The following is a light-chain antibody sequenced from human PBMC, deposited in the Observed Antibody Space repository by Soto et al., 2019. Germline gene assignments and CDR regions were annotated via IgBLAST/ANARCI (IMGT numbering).Light chain of an antibody. J-gene: IGKJ1*01. CDR1: QSVGSNY. CDR3: QQYGSSPTWT. CDR2: GAS. Sequence: ESVLTQSTGTLSLSPGERASLSCRATQSVGSNYLAWYQQKPGQAPRLLIYGASTRATGIPDRFSGSGSGTDFTLTISRLEPEDSAVYYCQQYGSSPTWTFGQGTKVDIK. V-gene: IGKV3-20*01.